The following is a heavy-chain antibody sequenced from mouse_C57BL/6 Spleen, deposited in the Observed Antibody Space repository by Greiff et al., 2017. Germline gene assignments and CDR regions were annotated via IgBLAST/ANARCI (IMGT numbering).Heavy chain of an antibody. Sequence: VKLQQPGAELVMPGASVKLSCKASGYTFTSYWMHWVKQRPGQGLEWIGEIDPSDSYTNYNQKFKGKSTLTVDKSSSTAYMQLSSLTSEDSAVYYCARSGDDYWGQGTTLTVSS. D-gene: IGHD3-1*01. V-gene: IGHV1-69*01. CDR1: GYTFTSYW. CDR2: IDPSDSYT. J-gene: IGHJ2*01. CDR3: ARSGDDY.